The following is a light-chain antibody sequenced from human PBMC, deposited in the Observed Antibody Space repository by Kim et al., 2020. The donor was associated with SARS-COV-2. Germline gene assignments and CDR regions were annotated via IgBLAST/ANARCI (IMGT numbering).Light chain of an antibody. CDR1: QSVLYSSNNRNY. J-gene: IGKJ2*01. CDR3: QQCYSTPYT. V-gene: IGKV4-1*01. CDR2: WAS. Sequence: DIVMTQSPDSLAVSLGERATINCKSSQSVLYSSNNRNYLAWYQQKPGQPPKLLISWASSRESGVPDRFSGSGSGTDFTLTISSLQAEDVAVYYCQQCYSTPYTFGQGTKLE.